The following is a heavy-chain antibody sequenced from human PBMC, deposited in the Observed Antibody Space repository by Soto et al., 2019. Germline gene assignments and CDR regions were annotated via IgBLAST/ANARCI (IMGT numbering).Heavy chain of an antibody. D-gene: IGHD2-2*01. CDR3: VRGRTAIGPRRRALGYCSSTSCSGMDV. J-gene: IGHJ6*02. CDR2: INSDGSST. Sequence: EVQLVESGGGLVQPGGSLRLSCAASGFTFSSYWMHWVRQAPGKGLVWVSRINSDGSSTSYADSVKGRFTISRDNPKNTLYLQMNSLRAEDTAVYYCVRGRTAIGPRRRALGYCSSTSCSGMDVWGQGTTVTVSS. V-gene: IGHV3-74*01. CDR1: GFTFSSYW.